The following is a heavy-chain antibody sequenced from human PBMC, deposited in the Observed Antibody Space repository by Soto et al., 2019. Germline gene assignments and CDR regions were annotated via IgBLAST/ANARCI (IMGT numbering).Heavy chain of an antibody. CDR1: GYAKTGDH. D-gene: IGHD3-10*01. CDR2: INPNSGGT. V-gene: IGHV1-2*04. CDR3: ARGHAVLRWFGQQLFYYGMDV. J-gene: IGHJ6*02. Sequence: KVYCKGVGYAKTGDHVHWVRLDTGQGREWMGWINPNSGGTNCAQKFQGWVTMTRDTSISTAYMELSRLRSDDTAVYYCARGHAVLRWFGQQLFYYGMDVWGQGTSVTGSS.